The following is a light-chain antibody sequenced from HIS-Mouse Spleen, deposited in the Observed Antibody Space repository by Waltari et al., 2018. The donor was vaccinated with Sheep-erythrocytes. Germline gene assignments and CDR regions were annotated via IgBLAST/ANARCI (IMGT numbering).Light chain of an antibody. CDR1: PSISSY. V-gene: IGKV1-39*01. CDR3: QQRYSTPPLT. Sequence: DIQMTQSPSSLSASVGDRVTITCRASPSISSYLNWYQQKPGKAPKLLIYAASSLQSGVPSRFSSSGSGTDFTLPISSLQPEDVATYYCQQRYSTPPLTFGGGTKVEIK. J-gene: IGKJ4*01. CDR2: AAS.